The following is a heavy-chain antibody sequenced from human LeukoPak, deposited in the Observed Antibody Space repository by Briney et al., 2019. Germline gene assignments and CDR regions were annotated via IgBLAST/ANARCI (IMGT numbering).Heavy chain of an antibody. CDR1: GYIFTNYY. CDR3: ARDHGSAYYRAPRH. V-gene: IGHV1-46*01. Sequence: AASVKVSCKASGYIFTNYYMHWVRQAPGQGLEWMGTINPSGGSTTYAQKFQGRVTMTRDTSTSTVYMELSSLRSEETAVYYCARDHGSAYYRAPRHWGQGTLVTVSS. CDR2: INPSGGST. J-gene: IGHJ4*02. D-gene: IGHD3-10*01.